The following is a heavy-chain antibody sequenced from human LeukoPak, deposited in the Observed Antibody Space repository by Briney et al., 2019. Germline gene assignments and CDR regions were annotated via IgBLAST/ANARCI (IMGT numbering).Heavy chain of an antibody. CDR3: ARTKGEQWLTTQVYDAFDI. V-gene: IGHV4-59*01. Sequence: PSETLSLTCTVSGGSISSYYWSWIRQPPGKGLEWIGYIYYSGSTNYNPSLKSRVTISVDTSKNQFSLKLNSVTAADTAVYYCARTKGEQWLTTQVYDAFDIWGQGTMVTVSS. CDR2: IYYSGST. CDR1: GGSISSYY. D-gene: IGHD6-19*01. J-gene: IGHJ3*02.